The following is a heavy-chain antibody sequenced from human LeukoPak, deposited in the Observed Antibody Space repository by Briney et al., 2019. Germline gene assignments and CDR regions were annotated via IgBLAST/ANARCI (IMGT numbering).Heavy chain of an antibody. D-gene: IGHD2-2*01. V-gene: IGHV4-39*01. CDR3: ARRGITYSSSFFAY. J-gene: IGHJ4*02. CDR2: IFSGST. Sequence: SETLSLTCTVSGASIGGSHFHWGWIRQPPGKGLEWIGSIFSGSTYYNPSLKSRVTISVDTSKNQFPLKLTSVTAADTATYYCARRGITYSSSFFAYWGQGTLVTVSS. CDR1: GASIGGSHFH.